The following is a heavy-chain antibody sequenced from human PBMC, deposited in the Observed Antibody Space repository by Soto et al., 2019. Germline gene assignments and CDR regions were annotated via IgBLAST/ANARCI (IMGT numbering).Heavy chain of an antibody. Sequence: GGSLRLSCAASGFTFTSFAVSWVRQAPGKGLEWVSAISGSGGATYYADSVKGRFTVSRDNSRNTVYLQVDSLRVEDTAVYYCASQISGWYAYWGQGTLVTVSS. CDR2: ISGSGGAT. V-gene: IGHV3-23*01. D-gene: IGHD6-19*01. CDR3: ASQISGWYAY. J-gene: IGHJ4*02. CDR1: GFTFTSFA.